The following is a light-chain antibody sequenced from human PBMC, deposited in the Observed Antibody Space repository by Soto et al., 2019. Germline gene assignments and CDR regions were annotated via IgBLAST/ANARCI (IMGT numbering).Light chain of an antibody. CDR3: EQYNNWFSIT. CDR1: QSINRD. Sequence: EIGMKQSPATPSVSPGESATLSCRASQSINRDLAWYEQKPGQTPRRVIYGASTWGTGVPPRFTGSGSGTEFTLTISSLQPEDFAVYYCEQYNNWFSITFGQGTRLEIK. CDR2: GAS. J-gene: IGKJ5*01. V-gene: IGKV3D-15*01.